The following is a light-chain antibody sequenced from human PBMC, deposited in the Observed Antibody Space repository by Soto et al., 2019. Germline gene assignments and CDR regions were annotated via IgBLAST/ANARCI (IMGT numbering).Light chain of an antibody. CDR1: QSVSSY. V-gene: IGKV3-11*01. J-gene: IGKJ1*01. Sequence: EIVWTQSPATLSLAPGEPATPACGASQSVSSYLAWYQQKPGQAPRLLIYDASNRATGIPARFSGSGSGTDFTLTISSLEPEDFAVYYCHQYGTSPQTFGQGTKVDIK. CDR3: HQYGTSPQT. CDR2: DAS.